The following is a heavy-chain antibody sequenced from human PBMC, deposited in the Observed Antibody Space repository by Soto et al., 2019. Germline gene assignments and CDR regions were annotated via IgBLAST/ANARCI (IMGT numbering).Heavy chain of an antibody. CDR1: GFTFSNYW. J-gene: IGHJ4*02. V-gene: IGHV3-7*01. D-gene: IGHD6-13*01. Sequence: EVQLVQSGGGLVQPGGSLRLSCAVSGFTFSNYWMSWVRQAPGKGLEWVANIKQDGSEKQYVDSVKGRFTISRDNAKNSLYLQMNSLRAEDTAVYYCASPSKYSNLDYFDYWGQGTLVTVSS. CDR3: ASPSKYSNLDYFDY. CDR2: IKQDGSEK.